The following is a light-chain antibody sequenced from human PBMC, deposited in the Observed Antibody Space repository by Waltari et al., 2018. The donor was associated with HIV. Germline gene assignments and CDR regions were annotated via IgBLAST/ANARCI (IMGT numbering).Light chain of an antibody. J-gene: IGLJ3*02. CDR3: ASYTANHTVM. CDR1: DSDFGFYSF. Sequence: SALPQPASVSGFPGPSITISCTGADSDFGFYSFASWYQQHPGNVPKVILYDVVRRASGVSDRFSGSKSGNTASLTISGLQTEDEADYYCASYTANHTVMFGGGTKVTVL. V-gene: IGLV2-14*03. CDR2: DVV.